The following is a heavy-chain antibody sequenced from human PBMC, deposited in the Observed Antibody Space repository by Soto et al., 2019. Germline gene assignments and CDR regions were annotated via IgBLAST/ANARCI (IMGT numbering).Heavy chain of an antibody. J-gene: IGHJ4*02. V-gene: IGHV3-21*01. CDR3: ARDHNWGSQCEFDY. CDR2: ISSSSSYI. Sequence: GGSLRLSCAASGFTFSSYSMNWVRQAPGKGLEWVSSISSSSSYIYYADSVKGRFTISRDNAKNSLYLQMNSLRAEDTAVYYCARDHNWGSQCEFDYWGQGTLVTVSS. D-gene: IGHD7-27*01. CDR1: GFTFSSYS.